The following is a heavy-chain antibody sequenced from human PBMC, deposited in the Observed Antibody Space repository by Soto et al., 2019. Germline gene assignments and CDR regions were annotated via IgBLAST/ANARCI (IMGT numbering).Heavy chain of an antibody. CDR1: GGSISSSSYY. V-gene: IGHV4-39*01. J-gene: IGHJ3*02. CDR3: PRGVDAFDI. D-gene: IGHD3-16*01. Sequence: QLQLQESGPGLVKPSETLSLTCTVSGGSISSSSYYCGWIRQPPGKGLEWIGSIYYSGSTYYYPSLNSRLTIYLDTSKNQFSLILSAVTAADTAVYYCPRGVDAFDIWGQGTMVTVSS. CDR2: IYYSGST.